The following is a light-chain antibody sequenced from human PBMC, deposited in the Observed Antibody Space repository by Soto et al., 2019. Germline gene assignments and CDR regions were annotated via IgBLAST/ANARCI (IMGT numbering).Light chain of an antibody. CDR3: QQYYSYPRT. CDR1: QGISSY. Sequence: AIRMTQSPSSLSASTGDRATITCRASQGISSYLAWYQQKPGKAPKLLIYAASTLQSGVPARFSGSGSGTDCTLTISCLQSEDFATYYCQQYYSYPRTFGQGTKVEIK. CDR2: AAS. V-gene: IGKV1-8*01. J-gene: IGKJ1*01.